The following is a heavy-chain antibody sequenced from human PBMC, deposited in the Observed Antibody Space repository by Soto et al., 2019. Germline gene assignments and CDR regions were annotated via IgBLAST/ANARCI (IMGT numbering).Heavy chain of an antibody. CDR3: ARQEPPPPYSRYDWTGFDY. CDR1: GGSISSYY. CDR2: IYYSGST. V-gene: IGHV4-59*08. D-gene: IGHD5-12*01. Sequence: SETLSLTCTVSGGSISSYYWSWIRQPPGKGLEWIGHIYYSGSTNYNPSLKSRVTISVDTSKNQFSLKLSSVTAADTAVYYCARQEPPPPYSRYDWTGFDYSGQATLVTVSS. J-gene: IGHJ4*02.